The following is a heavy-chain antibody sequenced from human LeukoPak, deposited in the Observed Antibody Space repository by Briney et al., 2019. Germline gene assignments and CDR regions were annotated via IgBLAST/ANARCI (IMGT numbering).Heavy chain of an antibody. CDR2: INPNSGGT. V-gene: IGHV1-2*02. CDR3: ARGDIVLMVYAKNFDY. D-gene: IGHD2-8*01. CDR1: GYTFTVYY. Sequence: ASVKVSCKASGYTFTVYYMHWVRQAPGQGLEWMGWINPNSGGTNYAQKFQGRVTMTRDTAISTAYMELSRLRSDDTAVYYCARGDIVLMVYAKNFDYWGQGTLVTVSS. J-gene: IGHJ4*02.